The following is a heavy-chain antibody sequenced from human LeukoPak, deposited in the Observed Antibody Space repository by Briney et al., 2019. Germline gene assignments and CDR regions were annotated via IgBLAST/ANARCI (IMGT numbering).Heavy chain of an antibody. V-gene: IGHV4-30-4*07. D-gene: IGHD3-22*01. CDR3: ARADSSGYYPVYDAFDI. CDR2: IYYSGST. J-gene: IGHJ3*02. Sequence: SQTLSLTCAVSGGSISSGGYSWSWIRQPPGKGLEWIGYIYYSGSTNYNPSLKSRVTISVDTSKNQFSLKLSSVTAADTAVYYCARADSSGYYPVYDAFDIWGQGTMVTVSS. CDR1: GGSISSGGYS.